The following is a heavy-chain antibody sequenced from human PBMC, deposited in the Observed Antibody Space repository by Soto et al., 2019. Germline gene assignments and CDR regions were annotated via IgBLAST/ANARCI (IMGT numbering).Heavy chain of an antibody. V-gene: IGHV6-1*01. CDR3: ASGIHCSGGSCYLGT. D-gene: IGHD2-15*01. J-gene: IGHJ5*02. CDR2: TYYRSKWYN. Sequence: PSQTPALTRAFSGYRVSSNCAAWKWIRQSPSRGLEWLGRTYYRSKWYNDYAVSVKSRIPITPATSTNQISLPLNSVTPKDTAVYYCASGIHCSGGSCYLGTWGQGTLVTVSS. CDR1: GYRVSSNCAA.